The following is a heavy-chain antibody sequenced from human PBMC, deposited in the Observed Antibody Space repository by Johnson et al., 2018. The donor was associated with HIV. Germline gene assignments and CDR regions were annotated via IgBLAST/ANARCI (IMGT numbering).Heavy chain of an antibody. CDR3: VRVGKYCGGDCYSGVDVFDI. D-gene: IGHD2-21*02. J-gene: IGHJ3*02. CDR2: ITWNGGST. Sequence: VQLVESGGGLIQPGGSLRLSCAASGFTVSSNYMSWVRQAPGKGLEWVSGITWNGGSTGYADSVKGRFIISRDNAKISLYLQMNSLRVEDTALYHCVRVGKYCGGDCYSGVDVFDIWGQGTMVTVSS. CDR1: GFTVSSNY. V-gene: IGHV3-20*01.